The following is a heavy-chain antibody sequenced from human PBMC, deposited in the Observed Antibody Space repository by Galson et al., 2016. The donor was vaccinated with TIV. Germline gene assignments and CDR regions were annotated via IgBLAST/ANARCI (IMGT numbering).Heavy chain of an antibody. CDR1: GFTISNAW. CDR3: STPPYCGGDCWHYYYDAVDG. CDR2: IKSNTDGGTT. V-gene: IGHV3-15*01. Sequence: SLRLSCAGSGFTISNAWMSWVRQAPGKGLEWVGRIKSNTDGGTTDYAAPVKGRFTISRDDSRNTVSLQMNGLKTEDTGVYYCSTPPYCGGDCWHYYYDAVDGWGQGTTVTVS. D-gene: IGHD2-21*02. J-gene: IGHJ6*02.